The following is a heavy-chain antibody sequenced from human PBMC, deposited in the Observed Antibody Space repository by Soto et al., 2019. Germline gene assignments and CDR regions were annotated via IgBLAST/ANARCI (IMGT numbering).Heavy chain of an antibody. CDR1: GFTFSSYA. CDR3: ARGNCISTDGEYDY. CDR2: ITSSSTYI. V-gene: IGHV3-21*01. J-gene: IGHJ4*02. D-gene: IGHD2-2*01. Sequence: EVQLVESGGGLVKPGGSLKLSCAASGFTFSSYAMNWVRQSPGEGLEWVSSITSSSTYIYYADSLKGRFSISRDNAKNSLYLQMNSLRAEDTAMYDCARGNCISTDGEYDYWGQGTLVTVSS.